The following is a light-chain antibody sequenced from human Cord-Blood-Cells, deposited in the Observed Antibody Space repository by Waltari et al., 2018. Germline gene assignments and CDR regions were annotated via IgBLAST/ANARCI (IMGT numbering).Light chain of an antibody. CDR2: DVS. J-gene: IGLJ2*01. CDR1: SSDVGGYNY. V-gene: IGLV2-11*01. Sequence: QSALTQPRSVSGSPGQSVTISCPGPSSDVGGYNYVSWYQQHPGKAPKLMIYDVSKRPSGVPDRFSGSKSGNTASLTISGLQAEDEADYYCCSYAGSYNVVFGGGTKLTVL. CDR3: CSYAGSYNVV.